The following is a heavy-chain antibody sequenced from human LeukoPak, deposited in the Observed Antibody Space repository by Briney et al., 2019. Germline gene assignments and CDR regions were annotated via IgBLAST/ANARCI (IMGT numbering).Heavy chain of an antibody. D-gene: IGHD3-22*01. J-gene: IGHJ3*02. V-gene: IGHV3-74*01. CDR3: AREWRGYYYDSGGYYLLDAFDI. Sequence: GGSLRLSCAASGFTFSSYWMHWVRQAPGKGLVWVSCINSDGSSTSYADSVKGRFTISRDNAKNTLYLQMNSLRAEDTAVYYCAREWRGYYYDSGGYYLLDAFDIWGQGTMVIVSS. CDR2: INSDGSST. CDR1: GFTFSSYW.